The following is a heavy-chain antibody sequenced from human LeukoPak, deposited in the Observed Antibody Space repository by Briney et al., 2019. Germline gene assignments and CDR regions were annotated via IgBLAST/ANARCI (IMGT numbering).Heavy chain of an antibody. Sequence: GGSLRLSCAASGFTFSSYEMNWVRQVPGKGLVWVSRINSDGTGTSYADPVKGRFTISRDNAKNTLDLQMNSLRAEDTAVYYCARDVYCSSTSCYGDWFDPWGQGTLVTVSS. CDR1: GFTFSSYE. J-gene: IGHJ5*02. CDR3: ARDVYCSSTSCYGDWFDP. CDR2: INSDGTGT. D-gene: IGHD2-2*01. V-gene: IGHV3-74*01.